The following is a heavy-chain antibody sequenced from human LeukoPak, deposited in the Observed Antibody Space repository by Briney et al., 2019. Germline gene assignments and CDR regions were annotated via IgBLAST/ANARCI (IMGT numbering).Heavy chain of an antibody. D-gene: IGHD3-3*01. Sequence: SETLSLTCAVYGGSFSGYYWSWIRQPPGKGLEWIGEINHSGSTNYNPSLKSRVTISVDTSKNQFSLKLSSVTAADTAVYYCARGGSSARTIFGVAVRLENPKVFDYWGQGTLVTVSS. CDR1: GGSFSGYY. J-gene: IGHJ4*02. V-gene: IGHV4-34*01. CDR2: INHSGST. CDR3: ARGGSSARTIFGVAVRLENPKVFDY.